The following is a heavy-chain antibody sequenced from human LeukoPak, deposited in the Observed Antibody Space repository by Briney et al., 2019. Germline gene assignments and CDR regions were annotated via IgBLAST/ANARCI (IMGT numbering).Heavy chain of an antibody. V-gene: IGHV3-23*01. CDR1: GFTFSSCG. CDR3: ARGGLYNDNFDP. D-gene: IGHD1-1*01. CDR2: LTGSGGST. J-gene: IGHJ5*02. Sequence: PGGSLRLSCETSGFTFSSCGMSWVRQAPGKGLEWVSTLTGSGGSTYYADSVKGRFTISRDNSKNTLYLQMNSLRAEDTAVYYCARGGLYNDNFDPWGQGTLVTVSS.